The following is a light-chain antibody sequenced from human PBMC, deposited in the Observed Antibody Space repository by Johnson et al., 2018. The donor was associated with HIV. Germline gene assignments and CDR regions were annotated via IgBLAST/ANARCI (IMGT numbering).Light chain of an antibody. Sequence: QSVLTQPPSVSAAPGQKVTISCSGSSSNIGNNYVSWYQQLPGTAPKLLIYENNKRPSGIPDRFSGSKSGTSATLGITGLQTGDEADFYCGAWDGCLRAYVFGSGAKVTVL. CDR2: ENN. CDR1: SSNIGNNY. V-gene: IGLV1-51*02. J-gene: IGLJ1*01. CDR3: GAWDGCLRAYV.